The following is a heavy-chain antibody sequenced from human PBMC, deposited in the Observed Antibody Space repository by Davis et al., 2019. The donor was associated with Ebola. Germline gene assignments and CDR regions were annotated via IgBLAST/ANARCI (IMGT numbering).Heavy chain of an antibody. D-gene: IGHD3-3*01. J-gene: IGHJ4*02. CDR1: GFTFSSYW. V-gene: IGHV3-7*03. CDR3: ARDSFVILEWSEYYFDY. CDR2: IKQDGSEK. Sequence: LSLTCAASGFTFSSYWMSWVRQAPGKGLEWVANIKQDGSEKYYVDSVKGRFTISRDNAKNSLYLQMNSLRAEDTAVYYCARDSFVILEWSEYYFDYWGQGTLVTVSS.